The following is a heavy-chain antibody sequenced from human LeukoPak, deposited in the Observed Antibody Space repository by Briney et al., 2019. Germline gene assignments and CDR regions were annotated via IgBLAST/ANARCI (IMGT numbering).Heavy chain of an antibody. CDR1: GFTFSSYT. J-gene: IGHJ4*02. CDR2: ISSSSIYI. CDR3: ARDPSGSYYRFVY. V-gene: IGHV3-21*01. Sequence: GGSLRLSCAASGFTFSSYTMNWVRQAPGKGLEWVSSISSSSIYIYYADSVKGRFTISRDNAKNSLYLQMNSLRAEDTAVYYCARDPSGSYYRFVYWGQGTLVTVSS. D-gene: IGHD1-26*01.